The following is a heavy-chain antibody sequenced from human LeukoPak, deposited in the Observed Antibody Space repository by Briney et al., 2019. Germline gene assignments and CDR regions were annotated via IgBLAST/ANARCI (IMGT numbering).Heavy chain of an antibody. CDR3: ARERIAATGTGWFDP. J-gene: IGHJ5*02. D-gene: IGHD6-13*01. CDR1: GFTFSSHW. Sequence: GGSLRLSCAASGFTFSSHWMSWVRQAPGKGLEWVANIKKDGSEKYYADSVKGRFTISRDNSKNTLYLQTNSLRPEDTAVYYCARERIAATGTGWFDPWGQGTLVTVSS. V-gene: IGHV3-7*01. CDR2: IKKDGSEK.